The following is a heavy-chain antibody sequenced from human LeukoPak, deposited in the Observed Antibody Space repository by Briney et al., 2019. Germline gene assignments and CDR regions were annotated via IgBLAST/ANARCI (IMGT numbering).Heavy chain of an antibody. CDR1: GFTFSSYW. D-gene: IGHD5-12*01. Sequence: PGGSLRLSCAAAGFTFSSYWMSWVRQAPGKGLEWVANIKQDGSEKYYVDPVKGRFTIYRDNAKNSLYLQMNSLRAEDTAVYYCARDNPKRGYSGYDDGCDAFDIWGQGTMVTVSS. CDR3: ARDNPKRGYSGYDDGCDAFDI. CDR2: IKQDGSEK. J-gene: IGHJ3*02. V-gene: IGHV3-7*01.